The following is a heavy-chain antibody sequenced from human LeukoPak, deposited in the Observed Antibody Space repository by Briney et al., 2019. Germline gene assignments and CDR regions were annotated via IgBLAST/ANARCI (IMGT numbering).Heavy chain of an antibody. CDR2: INPNSGGT. D-gene: IGHD5-12*01. CDR3: ARGGGYSGYEFDP. CDR1: GYTFTGYY. Sequence: EASVKVSCKASGYTFTGYYMLWVRQAPGQGLEWMGWINPNSGGTNYAQKFQGRVTMTRDTSISTAYMELSRLRSDDTAVYYCARGGGYSGYEFDPWGQGTLVTVSS. J-gene: IGHJ5*02. V-gene: IGHV1-2*02.